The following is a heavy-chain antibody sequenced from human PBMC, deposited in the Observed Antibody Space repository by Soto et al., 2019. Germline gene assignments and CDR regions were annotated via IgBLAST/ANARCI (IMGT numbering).Heavy chain of an antibody. CDR2: INAGNGNT. D-gene: IGHD6-13*01. V-gene: IGHV1-3*01. CDR1: GYTFTSYA. CDR3: AGPIAAAGNGAFDI. J-gene: IGHJ3*02. Sequence: ASVKVSCKASGYTFTSYAMHWVRQAPGQRLEWMGWINAGNGNTKYSQKFQGRVTITRDTSASTAYMELSSLRSEDTAVYYRAGPIAAAGNGAFDIWGQGTMVTVSS.